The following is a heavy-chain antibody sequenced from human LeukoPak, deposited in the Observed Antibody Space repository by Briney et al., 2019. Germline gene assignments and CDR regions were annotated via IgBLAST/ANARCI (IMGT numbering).Heavy chain of an antibody. CDR3: AREVKGSSHYYDSSGYYQFDY. V-gene: IGHV4-39*07. CDR1: GGSISSSSYY. D-gene: IGHD3-22*01. CDR2: IYYSGST. Sequence: PSETLSLTCTVSGGSISSSSYYWGWIRQPPGRGLEWIGSIYYSGSTYYNPSLKSRVTTSVDTSKNQFSLKLSSVTAADTAVYYCAREVKGSSHYYDSSGYYQFDYWGQGTLVTVSS. J-gene: IGHJ4*02.